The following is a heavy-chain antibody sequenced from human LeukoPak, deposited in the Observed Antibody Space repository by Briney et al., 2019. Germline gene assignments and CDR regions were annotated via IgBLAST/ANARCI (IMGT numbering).Heavy chain of an antibody. V-gene: IGHV3-7*01. Sequence: GGSLRLSCAASGFSFRRYGMHWVRQAPGKGLEWVANIKQDGSEKYYVDSVKGRFTISRDNAKNSLYLQMNSLRAEDTAVYYCARELWLLWYFDLWGRGTLVTVSS. CDR1: GFSFRRYG. CDR3: ARELWLLWYFDL. D-gene: IGHD5-18*01. J-gene: IGHJ2*01. CDR2: IKQDGSEK.